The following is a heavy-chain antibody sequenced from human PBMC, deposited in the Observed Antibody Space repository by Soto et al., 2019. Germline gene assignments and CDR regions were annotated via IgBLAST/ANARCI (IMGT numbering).Heavy chain of an antibody. CDR1: GYTFTSYD. CDR3: ARRYYYFYGMDV. J-gene: IGHJ6*02. V-gene: IGHV1-8*01. Sequence: QVQLVQSGAEVRKPGASVKVSCKASGYTFTSYDISWVRQATGQGLEWMGWMNPNSGNTGYAQNFQGRVTMTRNTSISTAYMELPDLRSEDTAVYFCARRYYYFYGMDVWGQGTTVTVSS. CDR2: MNPNSGNT.